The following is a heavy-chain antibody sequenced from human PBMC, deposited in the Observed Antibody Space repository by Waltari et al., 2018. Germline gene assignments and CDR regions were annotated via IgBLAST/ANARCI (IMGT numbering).Heavy chain of an antibody. D-gene: IGHD3-22*01. CDR3: AKGPYDSSGYYQEY. CDR1: GFTLSGHV. Sequence: DVELVESGGGLVQPGGSLRLSCAASGFTLSGHVMHWVRQAPGKGLEYVSGVNYDGGTTYYADSVKGRFIISRDNSKNTLYLQMGSLRAEDMAVYYCAKGPYDSSGYYQEYWGQGTLVTVSS. J-gene: IGHJ4*02. CDR2: VNYDGGTT. V-gene: IGHV3-64*07.